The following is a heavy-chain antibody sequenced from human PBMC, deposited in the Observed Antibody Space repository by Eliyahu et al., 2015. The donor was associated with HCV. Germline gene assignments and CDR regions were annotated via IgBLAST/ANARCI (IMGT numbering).Heavy chain of an antibody. J-gene: IGHJ3*02. V-gene: IGHV1-18*01. D-gene: IGHD1-20*01. Sequence: QVQLVQSGAEVKKPGASVKVSCKASGYTFTSYGISWVRQAPGQGLEWMGWISAYNGNTNYAQKLQGRVTMTTDTSTSTAHMELRSLRSDDTAVYYCARVPELGITGTHDAFDIWGQGTMVTVSS. CDR3: ARVPELGITGTHDAFDI. CDR2: ISAYNGNT. CDR1: GYTFTSYG.